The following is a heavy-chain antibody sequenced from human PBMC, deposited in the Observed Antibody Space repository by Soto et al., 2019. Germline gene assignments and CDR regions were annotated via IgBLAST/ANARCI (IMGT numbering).Heavy chain of an antibody. D-gene: IGHD6-13*01. CDR2: IYYSGST. J-gene: IGHJ6*02. CDR1: GGSISGYY. Sequence: SETLSLTCTVSGGSISGYYWSWIRQPPGKGLEWIGYIYYSGSTNYNPSLKSRVTISVDTSKNQFSLKLSSVTAADTAVYYCARAKKGSSSWYRGAGYYYGMDVWGQGTTVTVSS. CDR3: ARAKKGSSSWYRGAGYYYGMDV. V-gene: IGHV4-59*01.